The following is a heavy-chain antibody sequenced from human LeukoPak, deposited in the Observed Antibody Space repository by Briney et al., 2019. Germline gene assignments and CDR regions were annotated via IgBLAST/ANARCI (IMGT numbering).Heavy chain of an antibody. D-gene: IGHD2-21*02. CDR3: ARAFYCGGDCSSPDFDY. CDR2: INHSGST. V-gene: IGHV4-34*01. J-gene: IGHJ4*02. Sequence: SETLSLTCAVYGGSFSGYYRSWIRQPPGKGLEWVGEINHSGSTNYNPSLKSRVTISVDTSKNQFSLKLSSVTAADTAVYYCARAFYCGGDCSSPDFDYWGQGTLVTVSS. CDR1: GGSFSGYY.